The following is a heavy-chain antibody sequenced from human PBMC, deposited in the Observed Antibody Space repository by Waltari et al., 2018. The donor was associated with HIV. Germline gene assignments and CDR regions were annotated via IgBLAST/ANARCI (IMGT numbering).Heavy chain of an antibody. J-gene: IGHJ6*02. CDR1: GFSFSDPP. Sequence: EVQLVESGGGLVQPGRSLRLSCAASGFSFSDPPMNWVRQAPGKGLEWISYISSSSSNIKYADSVKGRFTISRDNTKRSLDLHMNNLRDEDTAVYFCARDTLNLYFGLDVWGQGTTVSVSS. CDR3: ARDTLNLYFGLDV. V-gene: IGHV3-48*02. CDR2: ISSSSSNI.